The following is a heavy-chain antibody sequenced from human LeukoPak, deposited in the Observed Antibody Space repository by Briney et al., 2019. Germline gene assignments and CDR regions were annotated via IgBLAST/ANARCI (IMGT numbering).Heavy chain of an antibody. Sequence: ASVKVSCKASGGTFSSYAISWVRQAPGQGLEWMGIINPSGGSTSYAQKFQGRVTMTRDTSTSTVYMELSSLRSEDTAVYYCARSAVVRGVNALDYWGQGTLVTVSS. CDR1: GGTFSSYA. CDR3: ARSAVVRGVNALDY. J-gene: IGHJ4*02. D-gene: IGHD3-10*01. V-gene: IGHV1-46*01. CDR2: INPSGGST.